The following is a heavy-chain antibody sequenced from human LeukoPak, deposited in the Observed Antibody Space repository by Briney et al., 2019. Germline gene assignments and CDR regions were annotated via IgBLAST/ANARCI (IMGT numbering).Heavy chain of an antibody. J-gene: IGHJ1*01. CDR2: IYYSGGT. V-gene: IGHV4-39*07. D-gene: IGHD3-22*01. Sequence: PSETLSLTCTVSGGSISSSNYYWGWVRQPPGKGLEWIGSIYYSGGTYYNPSLKSRVTISVDTSKNQFSLKLSSVTAADTAVYYCARAARYYYDSSGYFQHWGQGTLVTVSS. CDR1: GGSISSSNYY. CDR3: ARAARYYYDSSGYFQH.